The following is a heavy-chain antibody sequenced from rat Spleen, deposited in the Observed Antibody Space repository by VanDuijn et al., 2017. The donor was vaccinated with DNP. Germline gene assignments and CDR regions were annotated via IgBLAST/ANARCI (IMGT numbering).Heavy chain of an antibody. CDR2: IHSDGSST. D-gene: IGHD1-11*01. Sequence: EVRLVESGGGLVQPGRSLKLSCAASGFTFSDYNMAWVRQAPKRGLEWITTIHSDGSSTYYRYSVRGRSTFSRDNAENTLYLQMDSLRSEDTATYYCVTGVYGGYEDWFAYWGQCTLVTVSS. CDR1: GFTFSDYN. J-gene: IGHJ3*01. CDR3: VTGVYGGYEDWFAY. V-gene: IGHV5-7*01.